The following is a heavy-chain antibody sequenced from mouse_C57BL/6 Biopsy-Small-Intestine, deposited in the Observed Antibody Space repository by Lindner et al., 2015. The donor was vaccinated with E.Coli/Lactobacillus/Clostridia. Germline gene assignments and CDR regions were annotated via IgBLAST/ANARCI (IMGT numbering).Heavy chain of an antibody. CDR3: AKDSGYDGGTLDS. Sequence: SVKVSCKASGYKFIGYYIHWVRQAPGQGLEWMGRMNPSSGGAHLAQKFQGKVTLTRDTSIDTAYLDLNSLTSNDTAVYYCAKDSGYDGGTLDSWGQGSLVTVSS. D-gene: IGHD1-1*01. J-gene: IGHJ4*01. V-gene: IGHV1S55*01. CDR1: GYKFIGYY. CDR2: MNPSSGGA.